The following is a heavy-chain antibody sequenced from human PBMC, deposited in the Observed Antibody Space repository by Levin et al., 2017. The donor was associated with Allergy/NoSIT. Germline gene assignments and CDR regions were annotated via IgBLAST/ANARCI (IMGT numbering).Heavy chain of an antibody. J-gene: IGHJ4*02. D-gene: IGHD3-10*01. CDR2: VYHSGST. CDR1: GASIGSFY. Sequence: SETLSLTCTVSGASIGSFYWNWIRQSPGKGLEWLGSVYHSGSTKYNPSLESRVTISVDTSKTQFSLKLSSVTAEATAVYYCARGAIIIPLEYWGQGTLVTVSS. CDR3: ARGAIIIPLEY. V-gene: IGHV4-59*01.